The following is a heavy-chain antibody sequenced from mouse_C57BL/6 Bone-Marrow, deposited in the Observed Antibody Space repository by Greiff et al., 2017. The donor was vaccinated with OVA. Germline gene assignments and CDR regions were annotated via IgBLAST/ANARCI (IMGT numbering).Heavy chain of an antibody. CDR1: GSSLTSYG. CDR3: AGNERETGPFAY. Sequence: QVQLKESGPGLVQPSQSLSITCTVSGSSLTSYGVHWVRQSPGKGLEWLGVIWSGGSTDNNAAFISRLSISKDKSKSQVFFKMDSLQADDTAIYYCAGNERETGPFAYWGQGTLVTVSA. V-gene: IGHV2-2*01. J-gene: IGHJ3*01. D-gene: IGHD4-1*01. CDR2: IWSGGST.